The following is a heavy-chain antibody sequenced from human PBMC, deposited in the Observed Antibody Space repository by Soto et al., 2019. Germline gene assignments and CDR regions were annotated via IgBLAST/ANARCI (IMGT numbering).Heavy chain of an antibody. J-gene: IGHJ4*02. CDR2: IDPRDSYA. CDR3: TRQSETYYDSSGYYFDY. D-gene: IGHD3-22*01. CDR1: GYSFTNSW. Sequence: GESLKISCKGSGYSFTNSWINWVRQMPGKGLEWMGRIDPRDSYANYSPSFQGHVTISADKSISTAYLQWSSLKASDTAMYYCTRQSETYYDSSGYYFDYWGQGTLVTVSS. V-gene: IGHV5-10-1*01.